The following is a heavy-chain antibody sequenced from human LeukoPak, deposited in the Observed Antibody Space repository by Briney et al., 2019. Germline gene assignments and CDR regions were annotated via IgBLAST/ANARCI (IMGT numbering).Heavy chain of an antibody. J-gene: IGHJ4*02. V-gene: IGHV4-4*02. Sequence: PSGTLSLTCAVSGGSISSTNWWTWVRQPPGKGLEWIGEIYHSGSTNYNPSLTSRVTISVDKSKNQFSLKLSSVTAAGTAVYYCARDGGRDWGQGTLVTVSS. CDR3: ARDGGRD. CDR2: IYHSGST. CDR1: GGSISSTNW.